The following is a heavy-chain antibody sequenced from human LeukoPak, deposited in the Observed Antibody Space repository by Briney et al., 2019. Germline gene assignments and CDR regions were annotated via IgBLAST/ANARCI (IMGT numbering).Heavy chain of an antibody. V-gene: IGHV4-30-2*01. CDR1: GGSISSGGYF. CDR3: ARVSKSAVAGTWAKYYFDY. Sequence: SETLSLTCAVSGGSISSGGYFWSWIRQPPGKGLEWIGYIYHSGSTYYNPSLKSRVTISVDTSKNQFSLKLSSVTAADTAVYYCARVSKSAVAGTWAKYYFDYWGQGTLVTVSS. D-gene: IGHD6-19*01. J-gene: IGHJ4*02. CDR2: IYHSGST.